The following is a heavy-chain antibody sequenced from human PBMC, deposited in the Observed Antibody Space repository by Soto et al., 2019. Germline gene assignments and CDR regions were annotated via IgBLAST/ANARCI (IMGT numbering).Heavy chain of an antibody. V-gene: IGHV1-69*02. Sequence: GASVKVSCKASGGTFSSYTISWVRQAPGQGLEWMGRIIPILGIANYAQKFQGRVTITADKSTSTAYMELSSLRSEDTAVYYCARVVGGTAMVSPRLGYYYYGMDVWGQGTTVTVSS. J-gene: IGHJ6*02. CDR2: IIPILGIA. D-gene: IGHD5-18*01. CDR3: ARVVGGTAMVSPRLGYYYYGMDV. CDR1: GGTFSSYT.